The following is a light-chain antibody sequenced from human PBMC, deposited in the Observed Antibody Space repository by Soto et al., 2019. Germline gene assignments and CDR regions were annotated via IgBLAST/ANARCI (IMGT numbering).Light chain of an antibody. CDR3: QHGYSTPLT. CDR2: AAS. CDR1: QSISTY. Sequence: DIQMTQSPSSLSASVGDRVTITCRASQSISTYLHWYQQKPGKAPNLLIYAASTLQSGVPSRFSGSGSVTAFTLTISSLQPEDFATYFCQHGYSTPLTFGGGTKVDIK. J-gene: IGKJ4*01. V-gene: IGKV1-39*01.